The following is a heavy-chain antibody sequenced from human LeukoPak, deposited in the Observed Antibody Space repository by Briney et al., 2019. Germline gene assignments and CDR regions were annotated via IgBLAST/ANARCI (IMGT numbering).Heavy chain of an antibody. CDR1: GFTFSSYS. CDR2: IGGSSSYI. D-gene: IGHD2-15*01. V-gene: IGHV3-21*01. Sequence: PGGSPRLSCAASGFTFSSYSMNWVRQAPGKGLEWVSSIGGSSSYIYYADSVKGRFTISRNNAKNSLYLQMNSLRAEDTAMYYCARDHRLYCSGVSCSLMDVWGKGTTVTIFS. CDR3: ARDHRLYCSGVSCSLMDV. J-gene: IGHJ6*03.